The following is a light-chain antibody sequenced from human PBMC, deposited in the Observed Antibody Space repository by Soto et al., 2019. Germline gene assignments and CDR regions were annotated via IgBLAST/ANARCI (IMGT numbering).Light chain of an antibody. CDR3: SSSTSSVTYV. J-gene: IGLJ1*01. Sequence: QSVLTQPASVSGSPGQSITISCTGTSSDVGGYRYVSWYQHHPGKAPKLMIYDVSYRPSGVSDRFSGSKSGNTASLTISGLQAEDEADYYCSSSTSSVTYVLGTGTKVTVL. CDR2: DVS. V-gene: IGLV2-14*03. CDR1: SSDVGGYRY.